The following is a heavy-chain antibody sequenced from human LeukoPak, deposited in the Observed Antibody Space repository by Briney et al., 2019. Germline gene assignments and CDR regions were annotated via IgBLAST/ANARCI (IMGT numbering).Heavy chain of an antibody. Sequence: NTSETLSLTCTVAGGPISSYYWSWIRQPARKGLEWIGRIFISWNTNYNPSLESRVAMSLDTSKNQFSLKLNFVTAADTAVYYCARINSGSYYAYYYYYMDVWGKGTTVTVSS. J-gene: IGHJ6*03. CDR3: ARINSGSYYAYYYYYMDV. CDR2: IFISWNT. V-gene: IGHV4-4*07. D-gene: IGHD1-26*01. CDR1: GGPISSYY.